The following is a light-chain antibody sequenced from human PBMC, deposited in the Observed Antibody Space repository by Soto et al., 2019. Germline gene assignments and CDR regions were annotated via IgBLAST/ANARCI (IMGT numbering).Light chain of an antibody. Sequence: QSVLTQPPSASGSPGQSVAISCTGTSSDVGGYNYVSWYQQHPGKAPKLMIYEVNKRPSGVPERFSGSKSGNTASLTVPGLQAEDEADYYCSSYAGSSNVFGTGTKLTVL. CDR2: EVN. J-gene: IGLJ1*01. V-gene: IGLV2-8*01. CDR3: SSYAGSSNV. CDR1: SSDVGGYNY.